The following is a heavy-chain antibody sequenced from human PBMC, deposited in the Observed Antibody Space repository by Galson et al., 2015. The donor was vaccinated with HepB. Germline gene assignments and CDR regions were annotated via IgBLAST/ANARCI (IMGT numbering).Heavy chain of an antibody. CDR1: GGSISSGCYY. V-gene: IGHV4-31*03. CDR2: IYYSGST. Sequence: TLSLTCTVSGGSISSGCYYWRWIRQHPGQGLEWIGYIYYSGSTYYNPSLKSRVTISVDTSKNQFSLKLSSVTAADTAVYYCARASYGLTTEVWFDPWGQGTLVTVSS. CDR3: ARASYGLTTEVWFDP. J-gene: IGHJ5*02. D-gene: IGHD4-11*01.